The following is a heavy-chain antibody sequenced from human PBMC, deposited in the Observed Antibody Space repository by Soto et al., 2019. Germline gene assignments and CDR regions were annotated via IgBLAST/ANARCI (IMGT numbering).Heavy chain of an antibody. J-gene: IGHJ4*02. CDR3: ASPGVRCGGGNCYPATLDY. CDR1: GFTLSNHA. V-gene: IGHV3-23*01. D-gene: IGHD2-15*01. CDR2: ISVNGFNT. Sequence: EVQLLESGGGLVQPGGSLRLSCAASGFTLSNHAMSWVRQAPGKGLERVSGISVNGFNTYYADSVKGRFTLSRDNYKNTLHLQRNSLRDEDTPVYYCASPGVRCGGGNCYPATLDYCGQGTLVTVSS.